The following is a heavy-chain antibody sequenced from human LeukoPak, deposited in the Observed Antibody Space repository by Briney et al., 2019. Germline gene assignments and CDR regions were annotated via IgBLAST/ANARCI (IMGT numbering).Heavy chain of an antibody. CDR3: ARLMGVTASDY. V-gene: IGHV5-51*01. CDR1: GYSFSSYW. CDR2: VYPGDSDA. J-gene: IGHJ4*01. D-gene: IGHD3-10*01. Sequence: GESLKISCEGSGYSFSSYWIGWVRQMPGEGLEVVGVVYPGDSDARYTRSFQGQVTISAHESINCISLQSSSLKASDAALYYCARLMGVTASDYWGQGTLVTVSS.